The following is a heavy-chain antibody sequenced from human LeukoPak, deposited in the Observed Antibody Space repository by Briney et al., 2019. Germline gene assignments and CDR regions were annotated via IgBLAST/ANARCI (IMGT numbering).Heavy chain of an antibody. D-gene: IGHD3-3*01. V-gene: IGHV3-53*01. CDR1: GLTVSSNY. CDR3: AKAPRYFWSGLGY. J-gene: IGHJ4*02. Sequence: GGSLRLSCAASGLTVSSNYMSWVRQAPGKGLEWVSVIYGGGSTYYADSVKGRFTISRDNSKNTLYLQMNSLRAEDTAVYYCAKAPRYFWSGLGYWGQGTLVTVSS. CDR2: IYGGGST.